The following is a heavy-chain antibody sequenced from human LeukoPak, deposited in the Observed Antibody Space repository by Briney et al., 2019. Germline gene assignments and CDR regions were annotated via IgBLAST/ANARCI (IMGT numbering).Heavy chain of an antibody. J-gene: IGHJ4*02. CDR1: GYTFTGYY. D-gene: IGHD1-26*01. Sequence: ASVKVSCKASGYTFTGYYMHWVRQAPGQGLEWMGWINPNSGSTNYAQKFQGRVTMTRDTSISTAYMELSRLRSDDTAVYYCARGDSGSYSDFDYWGQGTLVTVSS. CDR3: ARGDSGSYSDFDY. V-gene: IGHV1-2*02. CDR2: INPNSGST.